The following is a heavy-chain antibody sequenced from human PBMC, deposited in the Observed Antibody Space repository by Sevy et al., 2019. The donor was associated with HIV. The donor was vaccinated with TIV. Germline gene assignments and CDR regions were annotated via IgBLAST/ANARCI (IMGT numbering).Heavy chain of an antibody. Sequence: GGYLRLSCVTSGFTFGDYRMHWLRQAPGKGLEWVAVISYDERNQKYNADSVKGRFTISRDNSKNTLYLQMNSLRAEDTAIYYCARDRGEILSSAFDFWGQGTLVTVSS. J-gene: IGHJ4*02. V-gene: IGHV3-30*04. CDR1: GFTFGDYR. CDR3: ARDRGEILSSAFDF. D-gene: IGHD3-16*01. CDR2: ISYDERNQK.